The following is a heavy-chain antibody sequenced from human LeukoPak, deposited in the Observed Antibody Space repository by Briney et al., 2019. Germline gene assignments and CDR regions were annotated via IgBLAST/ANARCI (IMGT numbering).Heavy chain of an antibody. J-gene: IGHJ4*02. CDR1: GLIFSSYA. CDR2: ISGRGGST. D-gene: IGHD2-15*01. CDR3: AKDLRVGAADY. Sequence: GGSLRLSCAASGLIFSSYAMSWVRQAPGKGLEWVSAISGRGGSTYYAGFVKGRFTISRDNSKNTLYLQVHSLRVEDTAVYYCAKDLRVGAADYWGQGTLVTVSS. V-gene: IGHV3-23*01.